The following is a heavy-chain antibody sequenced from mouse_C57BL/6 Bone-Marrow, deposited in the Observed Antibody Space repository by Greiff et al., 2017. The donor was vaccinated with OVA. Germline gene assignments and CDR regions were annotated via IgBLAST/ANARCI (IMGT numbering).Heavy chain of an antibody. Sequence: VQLQQPGAELVRPGTSVKLSCKASGYTFTSYWMHWVKQRPGQGLEWIGVIDPSDSYTNYNQKFKGKATLTVDTSSSTAYMQLSSLTSEDSAVYYCAREVDYGYDGDAMDYWGQGTSVTVSS. J-gene: IGHJ4*01. CDR3: AREVDYGYDGDAMDY. CDR1: GYTFTSYW. D-gene: IGHD2-2*01. V-gene: IGHV1-59*01. CDR2: IDPSDSYT.